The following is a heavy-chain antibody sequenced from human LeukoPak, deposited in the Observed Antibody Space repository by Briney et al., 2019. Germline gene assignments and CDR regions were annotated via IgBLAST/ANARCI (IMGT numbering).Heavy chain of an antibody. CDR3: ARVLRDYQAYYFDY. V-gene: IGHV4-30-4*01. CDR2: IYYSGST. D-gene: IGHD2-2*01. CDR1: GGSISSGDYY. J-gene: IGHJ4*02. Sequence: PSQTLSLTCTVSGGSISSGDYYWSWIRQPPGKGLEWIGYIYYSGSTYYNPSLKSRVTISVDRSKNQFSLKLSSVTAADTAVYYCARVLRDYQAYYFDYWGQGTLVTVSS.